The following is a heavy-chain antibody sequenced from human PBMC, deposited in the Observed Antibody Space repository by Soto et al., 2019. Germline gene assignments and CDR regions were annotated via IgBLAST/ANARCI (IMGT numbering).Heavy chain of an antibody. V-gene: IGHV3-48*02. CDR2: INSASTTT. J-gene: IGHJ4*02. CDR3: TRDLSH. CDR1: GFPFSTYP. Sequence: DVQLVESGGGLVQPGGSLRLSCAASGFPFSTYPMHWVRQAPGKGLEWISYINSASTTTFHADSVKGRFTVSRDNAKHSLYLQLTSLKHEDTAVYYCTRDLSHWGQGTLVTVSS.